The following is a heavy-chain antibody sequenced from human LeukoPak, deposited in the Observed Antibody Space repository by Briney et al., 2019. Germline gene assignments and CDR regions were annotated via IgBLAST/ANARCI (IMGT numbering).Heavy chain of an antibody. J-gene: IGHJ4*02. CDR1: GFTFNSYV. CDR2: ISGTGGRT. CDR3: AKSRYYGSGNNFDY. Sequence: GGSLRLSCAASGFTFNSYVINWVRRAPGKGLEWVSAISGTGGRTYYADSVKGRFTISRDNSKNTLYLQMNSLRGEDTAVYYCAKSRYYGSGNNFDYWGQGTLVTVSS. D-gene: IGHD3-10*01. V-gene: IGHV3-23*01.